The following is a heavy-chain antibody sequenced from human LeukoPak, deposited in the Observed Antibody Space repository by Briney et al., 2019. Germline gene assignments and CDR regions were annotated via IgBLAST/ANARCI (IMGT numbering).Heavy chain of an antibody. J-gene: IGHJ3*02. V-gene: IGHV4-59*08. D-gene: IGHD5-18*01. CDR1: GGSINNYY. CDR3: ARQPAATAAFDI. Sequence: SETLSLTCTVSGGSINNYYWSWIRQPPGKGLEWIGYIYYSGGDMNYNPSLKSRLTISVDTSKNQISLMLTSMTAADTAVYYCARQPAATAAFDIWAQGTMVTVSS. CDR2: IYYSGGDM.